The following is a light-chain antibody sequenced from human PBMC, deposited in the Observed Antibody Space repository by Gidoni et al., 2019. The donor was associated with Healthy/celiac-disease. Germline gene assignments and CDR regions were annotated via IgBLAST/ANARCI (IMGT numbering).Light chain of an antibody. CDR3: GTWDSSLSVYV. CDR1: SSNIGNNY. Sequence: SVLTHPLSVSAAPGQKVTIPCTGCSSNIGNNYVSWYQQLPGTAPKLLIYDNNTRPSGIPDRFSGSKSGTSATLGITGLQTGDEADYYCGTWDSSLSVYVFGTGTKVTVL. J-gene: IGLJ1*01. V-gene: IGLV1-51*01. CDR2: DNN.